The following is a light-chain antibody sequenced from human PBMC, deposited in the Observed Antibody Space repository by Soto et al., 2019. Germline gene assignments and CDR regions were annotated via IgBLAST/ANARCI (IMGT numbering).Light chain of an antibody. J-gene: IGKJ5*01. V-gene: IGKV1-9*01. CDR1: HGISSY. CDR3: QHLDSYST. Sequence: DIQLTQSPSFLSASVGDRVTITCRASHGISSYLAWYQQKPGKAPKLLIYAASTLQSGVPSRFSGSGSGTEFTLTISSLQPEDFATYYCQHLDSYSTFGHGTRLEIK. CDR2: AAS.